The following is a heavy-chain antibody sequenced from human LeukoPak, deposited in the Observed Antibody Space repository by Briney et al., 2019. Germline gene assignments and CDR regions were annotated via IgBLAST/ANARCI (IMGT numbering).Heavy chain of an antibody. CDR1: GGSISSYY. CDR3: ARHPRTTVDSYYFDY. CDR2: ISYSGST. J-gene: IGHJ4*02. V-gene: IGHV4-59*08. Sequence: SETLSLTCTVSGGSISSYYWSWIRQPPGKGLEWIGYISYSGSTNYNPSLKSRVTISVDTSKSQFSLKLSSVTAADTAVYYCARHPRTTVDSYYFDYWGQGTLVTVSS. D-gene: IGHD4-23*01.